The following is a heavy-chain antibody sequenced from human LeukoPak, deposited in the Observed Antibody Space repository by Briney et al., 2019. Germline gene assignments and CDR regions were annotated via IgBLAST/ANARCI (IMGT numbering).Heavy chain of an antibody. J-gene: IGHJ5*02. D-gene: IGHD1-26*01. V-gene: IGHV4-34*01. CDR3: ARVRSGILRS. CDR1: GGSFSGYY. Sequence: SQTLSLTCAVYGGSFSGYYWSWIRQPPGKGLEWIGEINHSGSTNYNPSLKSRVTISVDTSKNQFSLKLSSVTAADTAVYYCARVRSGILRSWGQGTLVTVSS. CDR2: INHSGST.